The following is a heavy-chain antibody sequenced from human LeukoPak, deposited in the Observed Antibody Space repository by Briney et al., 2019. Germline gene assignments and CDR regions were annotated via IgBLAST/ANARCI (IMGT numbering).Heavy chain of an antibody. CDR2: ICHSGST. CDR3: ANYYDSSGYYGAFDI. D-gene: IGHD3-22*01. V-gene: IGHV4-38-2*02. Sequence: PSETLSLTCTVSGYSISSGYYWGWIRQPPGKGLEWIGSICHSGSTYHNPSLKSRVTISVDTSKNQFSLKLSSVTAADTAVYYCANYYDSSGYYGAFDIWGQGTMVTVSS. J-gene: IGHJ3*02. CDR1: GYSISSGYY.